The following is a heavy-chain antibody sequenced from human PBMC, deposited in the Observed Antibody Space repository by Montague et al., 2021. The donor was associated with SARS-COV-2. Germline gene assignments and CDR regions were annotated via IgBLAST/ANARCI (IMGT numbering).Heavy chain of an antibody. V-gene: IGHV4-61*02. D-gene: IGHD3-10*01. Sequence: TLSLTCTVSGGSISSGSYCWSWIRQPAGKGLEWIGRIYTSGSTNYNPSLKSRVTISVDTSKNQFSLKLSSVTAADTAVYYCARDVLLWFGELSFLDVWGKGTTVTVSS. CDR2: IYTSGST. J-gene: IGHJ6*04. CDR3: ARDVLLWFGELSFLDV. CDR1: GGSISSGSYC.